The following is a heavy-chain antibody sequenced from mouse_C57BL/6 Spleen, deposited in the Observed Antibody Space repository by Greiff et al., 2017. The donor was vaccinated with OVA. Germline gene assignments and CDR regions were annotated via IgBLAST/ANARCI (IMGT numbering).Heavy chain of an antibody. CDR1: GFNIKDYY. V-gene: IGHV14-1*01. Sequence: VQLQQSGAELVRPGASVKLSCTASGFNIKDYYMHWVKQRPEQGLEWIGRIDPEDGDTEYAPKFQGKATMTADTSSNTAYLQLSSLTSEDTAVYYCTLTTVVARGFAYWGKGTLVTVSA. CDR3: TLTTVVARGFAY. CDR2: IDPEDGDT. D-gene: IGHD1-1*01. J-gene: IGHJ3*01.